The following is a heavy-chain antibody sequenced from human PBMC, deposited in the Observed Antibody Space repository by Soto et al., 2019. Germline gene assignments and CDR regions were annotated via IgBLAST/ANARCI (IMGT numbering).Heavy chain of an antibody. CDR1: GYSFTSYG. CDR2: ISAYNGNT. J-gene: IGHJ6*03. D-gene: IGHD2-15*01. V-gene: IGHV1-18*01. Sequence: GASVKLSCKACGYSFTSYGISWVRQAPGQGLEWMGWISAYNGNTNYAQKLQGRVTMTTDTSTSTAYMELRSLRSDDTAVYYCARGRKRLGYCSGGSCPPQRDYYMDVWGKGTTVTVSS. CDR3: ARGRKRLGYCSGGSCPPQRDYYMDV.